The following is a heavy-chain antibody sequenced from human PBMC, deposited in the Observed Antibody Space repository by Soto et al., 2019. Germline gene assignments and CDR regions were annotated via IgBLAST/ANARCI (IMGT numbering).Heavy chain of an antibody. Sequence: QVQLVQSGAEVKKPGASVKVSCKASGYTFTSYGISWVRQAPGQGLEWMGWISAYNGNTNYAQKLQGRVTMTTDTSTSTGYMELRSLRSDDTAVYYCARERNPLEDYYYGMDVWGQGTTVTVSS. V-gene: IGHV1-18*01. CDR2: ISAYNGNT. J-gene: IGHJ6*02. CDR3: ARERNPLEDYYYGMDV. CDR1: GYTFTSYG. D-gene: IGHD3-16*02.